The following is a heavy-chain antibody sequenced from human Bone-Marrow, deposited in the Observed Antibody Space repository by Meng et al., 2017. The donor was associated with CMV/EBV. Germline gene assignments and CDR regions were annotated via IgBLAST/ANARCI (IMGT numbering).Heavy chain of an antibody. CDR1: GYTLTTYG. CDR3: ARDASGWYGGYWFDT. CDR2: ISAYNGNT. Sequence: SGYTLTTYGISWVRQAAGQGLEWMGWISAYNGNTNYAQKLQGRVTMTTDTATSTAYMELRSLRSDDTAVYYCARDASGWYGGYWFDTWGQGTLVTVSS. V-gene: IGHV1-18*01. D-gene: IGHD6-19*01. J-gene: IGHJ5*02.